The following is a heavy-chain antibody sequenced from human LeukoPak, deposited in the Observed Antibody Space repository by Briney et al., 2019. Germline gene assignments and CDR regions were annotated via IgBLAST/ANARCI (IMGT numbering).Heavy chain of an antibody. CDR2: IKQDGSEK. J-gene: IGHJ3*02. CDR3: ARDLIPGRAFDI. D-gene: IGHD3-10*01. Sequence: PGGSLRLSCAASGLTFSSYWMSWVRQAPGKGLEWVANIKQDGSEKYYVDSVKGRFTISRDNAKNSLYLQMNSLRAEDTAVYYCARDLIPGRAFDIWGQGTMVTVSS. CDR1: GLTFSSYW. V-gene: IGHV3-7*01.